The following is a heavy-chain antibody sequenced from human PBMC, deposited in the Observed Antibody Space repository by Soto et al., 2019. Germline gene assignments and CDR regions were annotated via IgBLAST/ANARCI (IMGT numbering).Heavy chain of an antibody. Sequence: QVQLQESGPGLVKPSETLSPTCSVSGDSISDNYWSWIRQPPGQGLEWIGYIYYSGSTNYNPSLIGRVSLSVHTCKYQFSLTVTCVTAADTAFYYCARIDRPLMVAWFDPWGQGTLVSVSS. CDR1: GDSISDNY. V-gene: IGHV4-59*01. D-gene: IGHD2-15*01. CDR3: ARIDRPLMVAWFDP. CDR2: IYYSGST. J-gene: IGHJ5*02.